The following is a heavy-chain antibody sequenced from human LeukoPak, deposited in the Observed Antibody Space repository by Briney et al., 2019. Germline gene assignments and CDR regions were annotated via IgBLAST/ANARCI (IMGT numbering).Heavy chain of an antibody. CDR3: VKSNSRYQPWTLDI. Sequence: SETLSLTCAVYGGSFSGYYWSWIRQPPGKGLEWIGEINHSGSTNYNPSLKSRVTISIDTSKNQFSLKLSSVTAADTAVYYCVKSNSRYQPWTLDIWGRGTMVTVSS. CDR2: INHSGST. CDR1: GGSFSGYY. D-gene: IGHD2-2*01. V-gene: IGHV4-34*01. J-gene: IGHJ3*02.